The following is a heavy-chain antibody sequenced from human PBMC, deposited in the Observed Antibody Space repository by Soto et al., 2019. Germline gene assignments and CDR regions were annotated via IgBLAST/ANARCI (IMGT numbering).Heavy chain of an antibody. CDR3: TTDRIGTTGPQIDY. CDR1: GFTFSDAW. V-gene: IGHV3-15*05. D-gene: IGHD1-1*01. CDR2: IKSNTDGGAT. J-gene: IGHJ4*02. Sequence: SLRLSCAASGFTFSDAWMSWVRQAPGKGLEWVGRIKSNTDGGATHFAAPVQGRFTISRDDSKSTLSLEMNSLKAEVTGMYYCTTDRIGTTGPQIDYWGQGTLVTVSS.